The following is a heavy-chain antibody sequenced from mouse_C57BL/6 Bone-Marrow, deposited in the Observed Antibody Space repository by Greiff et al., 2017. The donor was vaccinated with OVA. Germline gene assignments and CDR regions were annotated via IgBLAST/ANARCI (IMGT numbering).Heavy chain of an antibody. V-gene: IGHV1-81*01. J-gene: IGHJ4*01. D-gene: IGHD1-1*01. CDR2: IYPRSGNS. Sequence: VMLVESGAELARPGASVKLSCKASGYTFPSYCISRVKQRTGPGLEWIGEIYPRSGNSYYNEKFKGKATLTADKSYSTAYMELRRLTSEDSAVYFCATVPMDYWGQGTSVTVSS. CDR3: ATVPMDY. CDR1: GYTFPSYC.